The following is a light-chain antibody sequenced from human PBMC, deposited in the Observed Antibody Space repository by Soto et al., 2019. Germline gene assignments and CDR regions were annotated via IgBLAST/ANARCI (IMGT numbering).Light chain of an antibody. Sequence: QSALTRPASVSGSPGQSITISCTGTSSDVGGYNYGSWYQQHPGKAPKLMIYDVSNRPSGVSNRFSGSKSGNTASLTISGLQAEDEADYYCSSYTSSSTLYVFGIGTMLTVL. J-gene: IGLJ1*01. CDR3: SSYTSSSTLYV. CDR2: DVS. CDR1: SSDVGGYNY. V-gene: IGLV2-14*01.